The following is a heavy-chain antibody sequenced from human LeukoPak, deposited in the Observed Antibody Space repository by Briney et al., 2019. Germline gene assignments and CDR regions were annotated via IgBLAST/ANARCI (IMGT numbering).Heavy chain of an antibody. CDR1: GYTFTSYY. D-gene: IGHD3-3*01. CDR2: INPSGVST. CDR3: ARGLSAGYYYDFWSGYFSNWFDP. J-gene: IGHJ5*02. Sequence: ASVKVSCKASGYTFTSYYMHWVRQAPGQGLEWMGIINPSGVSTSYAQKFQGRVTMTRDMSTSTVYMELSSLRSEDTAVYYCARGLSAGYYYDFWSGYFSNWFDPWGRGTLVTVSS. V-gene: IGHV1-46*01.